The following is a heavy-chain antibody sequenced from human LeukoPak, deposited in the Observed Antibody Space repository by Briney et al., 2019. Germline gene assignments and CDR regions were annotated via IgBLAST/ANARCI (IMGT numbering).Heavy chain of an antibody. CDR3: ARAGYCSGGSCYGSDY. CDR2: INWNGGST. V-gene: IGHV3-20*04. J-gene: IGHJ4*02. D-gene: IGHD2-15*01. Sequence: PGGSLRLSCAASGFTFDDYGMSWVRQAPGKGLEWVSGINWNGGSTLYADSVKGRFTISRDNSKNTLYLQMDSLRAEDTAVYYCARAGYCSGGSCYGSDYWGQGTLVTVSS. CDR1: GFTFDDYG.